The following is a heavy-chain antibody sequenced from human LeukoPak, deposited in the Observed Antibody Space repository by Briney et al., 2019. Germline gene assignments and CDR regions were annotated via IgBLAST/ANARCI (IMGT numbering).Heavy chain of an antibody. J-gene: IGHJ4*02. CDR2: INPSGGSS. V-gene: IGHV1-46*01. CDR3: ASESIYDILTGYYPQFDY. Sequence: ASVKVSCKTSGSTFTSYYIQWVRQAPGQGLEWMGIINPSGGSSSYVQKFQGRLTMTRDMFTSTVYMELNSLRSEDTAVYYCASESIYDILTGYYPQFDYWGQGTLVTVSS. D-gene: IGHD3-9*01. CDR1: GSTFTSYY.